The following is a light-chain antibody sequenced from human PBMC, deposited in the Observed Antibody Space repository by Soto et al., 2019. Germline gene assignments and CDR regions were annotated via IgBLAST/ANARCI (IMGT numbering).Light chain of an antibody. J-gene: IGLJ2*01. CDR2: DVS. CDR3: SSYTGSNTPVV. V-gene: IGLV2-14*01. Sequence: QSVLTQSASVSGSPGQSITISCTGTSSDVGGYNYVSWYQQHPGKAPNLIIFDVSNRPSGVSNRFSGSKSGNSASLTISGLQAEDEADYYCSSYTGSNTPVVFGGGTQLTVL. CDR1: SSDVGGYNY.